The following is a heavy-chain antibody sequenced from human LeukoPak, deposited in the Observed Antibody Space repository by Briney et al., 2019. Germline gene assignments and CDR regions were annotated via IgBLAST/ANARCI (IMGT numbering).Heavy chain of an antibody. D-gene: IGHD7-27*01. CDR2: IGTSGGDI. V-gene: IGHV3-23*01. CDR3: ARDPNWGSGY. CDR1: GFIFSSYV. J-gene: IGHJ4*02. Sequence: PGGSLRLSCAAPGFIFSSYVMIWVRQAPGKGLEWVSIIGTSGGDIHYADSVKGRFSISRDNSKNTLSPQMNSLGVDDTAVYYCARDPNWGSGYWGQGTLVTVSS.